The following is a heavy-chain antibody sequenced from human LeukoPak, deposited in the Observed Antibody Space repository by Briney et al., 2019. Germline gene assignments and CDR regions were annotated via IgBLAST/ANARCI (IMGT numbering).Heavy chain of an antibody. V-gene: IGHV4-38-2*02. D-gene: IGHD3-10*01. CDR2: IYHSGST. Sequence: SETLSLTCTVSGYSISSGYYWGWIRQPPGKGLEWIGSIYHSGSTYYNPSLKSRVTISVDTSKNQFSLKLSSVTAADTAVYYCARDRAPGRIGLSYWGQGTLVTVSS. CDR1: GYSISSGYY. CDR3: ARDRAPGRIGLSY. J-gene: IGHJ4*02.